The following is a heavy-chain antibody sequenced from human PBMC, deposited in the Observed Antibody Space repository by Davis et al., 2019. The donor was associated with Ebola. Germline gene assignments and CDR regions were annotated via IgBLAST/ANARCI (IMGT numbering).Heavy chain of an antibody. CDR2: IYYSGST. CDR3: ARVSGNRVLVN. CDR1: GGSISSYY. Sequence: MPSETLSLTCTVPGGSISSYYWSWIRQPPGKGLGWIGYIYYSGSTNYNPSLKSRVTISVDTSKNQCSPKLSSVTAADTAVYYCARVSGNRVLVNWGQGTLVTVSS. V-gene: IGHV4-59*01. D-gene: IGHD2-15*01. J-gene: IGHJ4*02.